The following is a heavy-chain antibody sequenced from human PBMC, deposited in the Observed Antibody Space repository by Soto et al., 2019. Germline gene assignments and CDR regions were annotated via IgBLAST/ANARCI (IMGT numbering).Heavy chain of an antibody. CDR2: ISGSGNQI. D-gene: IGHD1-1*01. Sequence: VQLSQSGGGLVQRGGSLRLSCEGSGFTFGDYGINWVRQAPGKGLEWVSGISGSGNQIDYSASVEGRFTISQDNSKNTVFLQMNGLSAGDTAVYFCAKNQDWNRPDPGAFDVWGQGTMVTVSS. J-gene: IGHJ3*01. V-gene: IGHV3-23*01. CDR3: AKNQDWNRPDPGAFDV. CDR1: GFTFGDYG.